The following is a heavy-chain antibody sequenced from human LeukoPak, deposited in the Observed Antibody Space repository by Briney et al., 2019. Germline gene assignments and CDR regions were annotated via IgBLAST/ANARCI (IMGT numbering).Heavy chain of an antibody. CDR3: ARYVKDWNDVVGNWFDP. J-gene: IGHJ5*02. D-gene: IGHD1-1*01. CDR2: IYTSGST. CDR1: GGSISSGSYY. Sequence: SETLSLTCTVSGGSISSGSYYWSWIRQPAGKGLEWIGRIYTSGSTNYNPSLKSRVTISVDTSKNQFSLKLSSVTAADTAVYYCARYVKDWNDVVGNWFDPWGQGTLVTVSS. V-gene: IGHV4-61*02.